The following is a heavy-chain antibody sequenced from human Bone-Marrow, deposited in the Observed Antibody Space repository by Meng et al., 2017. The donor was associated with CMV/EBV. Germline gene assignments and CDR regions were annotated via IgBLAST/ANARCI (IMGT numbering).Heavy chain of an antibody. J-gene: IGHJ4*02. Sequence: GESLKISCVASEYTFSNIWMSWVRQAPGKGLEWVANINPHGSEKNYVDSVKGRFTISRDNAKNSLYLQLNSLRAEDTAVYYCARDYWGCGDVWGQGTLVTVSS. V-gene: IGHV3-7*01. D-gene: IGHD2-21*01. CDR1: EYTFSNIW. CDR2: INPHGSEK. CDR3: ARDYWGCGDV.